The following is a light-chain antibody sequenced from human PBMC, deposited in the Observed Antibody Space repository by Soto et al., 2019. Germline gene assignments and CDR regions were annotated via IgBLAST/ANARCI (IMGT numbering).Light chain of an antibody. Sequence: QSALTQPASVSGSPGQSIAISCTGTSSDVGAYDYVSWYQQHPGKAPKLMIYDVKYRPSGVSNRFSGSKSGNTASLTISGLQAEDVADYYCSSYTSSSSVIFGGGPTLTVL. CDR1: SSDVGAYDY. CDR3: SSYTSSSSVI. J-gene: IGLJ2*01. V-gene: IGLV2-14*01. CDR2: DVK.